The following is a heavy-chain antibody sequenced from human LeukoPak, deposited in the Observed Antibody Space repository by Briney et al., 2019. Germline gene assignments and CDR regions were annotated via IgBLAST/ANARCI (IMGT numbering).Heavy chain of an antibody. J-gene: IGHJ4*02. CDR2: ISSSTGNT. V-gene: IGHV3-23*01. Sequence: GGSLRLSCAGSGNTFSNYAMSWVRQAPGKGLEWVSAISSSTGNTYYADSVKGRFTISRDNSKNALYLQMNSLRAEDTAVYYCAKEDSGSYYADQWGQGTLVAVSS. CDR1: GNTFSNYA. CDR3: AKEDSGSYYADQ. D-gene: IGHD1-26*01.